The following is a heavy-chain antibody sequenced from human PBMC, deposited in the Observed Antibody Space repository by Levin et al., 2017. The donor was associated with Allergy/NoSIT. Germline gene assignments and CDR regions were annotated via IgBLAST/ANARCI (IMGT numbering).Heavy chain of an antibody. CDR2: IITSGTHT. J-gene: IGHJ4*02. V-gene: IGHV3-11*03. D-gene: IGHD3-10*01. CDR1: GFTFSDYY. Sequence: GESLKISCAASGFTFSDYYMNWIRQAPGKGLEWISYIITSGTHTSYADSVKGRFTISRDNANNLVFLQMNSLRAEATAFYYCAGRYGSGTYYQGNNYWGQGTLVTVSS. CDR3: AGRYGSGTYYQGNNY.